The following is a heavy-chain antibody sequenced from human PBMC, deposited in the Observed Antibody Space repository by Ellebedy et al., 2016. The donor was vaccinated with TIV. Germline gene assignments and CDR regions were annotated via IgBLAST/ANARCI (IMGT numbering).Heavy chain of an antibody. V-gene: IGHV1-8*02. CDR1: GYTFTIYG. J-gene: IGHJ5*02. Sequence: AASVKVSCKASGYTFTIYGISWVRQATGQGLEWMGWMSPDTGKTGCAQKFQGRVTMTRNTSISTAYLELNSLTSEDTAVYYCTRGGTKGENNWFDPWGQGTLVIVSS. CDR2: MSPDTGKT. CDR3: TRGGTKGENNWFDP. D-gene: IGHD3-10*01.